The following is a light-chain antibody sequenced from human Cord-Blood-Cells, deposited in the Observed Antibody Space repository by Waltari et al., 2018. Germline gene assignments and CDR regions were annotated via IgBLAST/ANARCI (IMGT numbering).Light chain of an antibody. Sequence: DTVMNQSQLSLPVTPGEPAYIPCRSSQSILHSNGYIYLDWYLQKPGQSPQLLVYLGSNRASGVADRFSGSGSGTDCTLKISRVEAEDVVVYYCMQALQTPYTFGQGTNLEIK. V-gene: IGKV2-28*01. CDR2: LGS. J-gene: IGKJ2*01. CDR3: MQALQTPYT. CDR1: QSILHSNGYIY.